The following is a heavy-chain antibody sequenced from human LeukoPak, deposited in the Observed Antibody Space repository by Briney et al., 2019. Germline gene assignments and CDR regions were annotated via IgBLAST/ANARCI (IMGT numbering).Heavy chain of an antibody. CDR2: INPSGGST. CDR3: ASLAVAGLSEGY. V-gene: IGHV1-46*01. J-gene: IGHJ4*02. Sequence: GASVKVSCKASGYTFTSYYMHWVRQAPGQGLEWMGIINPSGGSTSYAQKFQGRVTMTRDTSTSTVYMELSSLRSEDTAVYYCASLAVAGLSEGYWGQGTLVIVSS. CDR1: GYTFTSYY. D-gene: IGHD6-19*01.